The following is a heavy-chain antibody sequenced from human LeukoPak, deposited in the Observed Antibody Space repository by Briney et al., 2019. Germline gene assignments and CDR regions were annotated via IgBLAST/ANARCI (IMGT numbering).Heavy chain of an antibody. CDR3: ASLGRKPYCSSTSCYRYYYYYMVV. CDR2: IYTSGST. CDR1: GGSISSGSYY. V-gene: IGHV4-61*02. J-gene: IGHJ6*03. Sequence: SQTLSLTCTVSGGSISSGSYYWNWIRQPAGKGLEWIGRIYTSGSTNYNPSLKSRVTISVDTSKNQFSLKLSSVTAADTAVYYCASLGRKPYCSSTSCYRYYYYYMVVWGKGTTVTVSS. D-gene: IGHD2-2*01.